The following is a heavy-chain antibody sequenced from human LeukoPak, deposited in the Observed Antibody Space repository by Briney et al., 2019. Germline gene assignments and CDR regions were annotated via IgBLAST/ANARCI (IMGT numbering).Heavy chain of an antibody. D-gene: IGHD1-14*01. V-gene: IGHV3-21*01. CDR2: ISSSSSYI. Sequence: GGSLRLSCAASGFTFSSYWMSWVRQAPGKGLEWVSSISSSSSYIYYADSVKGRFTISRDNAKNSLYLQMNSLRAEDTAVYYCARGPMGSVFVFDYWGQGTLVTVSS. CDR1: GFTFSSYW. CDR3: ARGPMGSVFVFDY. J-gene: IGHJ4*02.